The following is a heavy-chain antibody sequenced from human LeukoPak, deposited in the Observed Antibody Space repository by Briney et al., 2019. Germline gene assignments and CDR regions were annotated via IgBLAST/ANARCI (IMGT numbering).Heavy chain of an antibody. D-gene: IGHD5-12*01. Sequence: PGGSLRLSCAASGFTFDYYGMSWVRQAPGRGLEWVSTISGSGRSTYYADSVKGRFTISRDNSKNTLYLQMNSLRAEDTAVYYCAKGKRGYDFEWIIDNFDYWGQGTLVTVSS. J-gene: IGHJ4*02. CDR1: GFTFDYYG. V-gene: IGHV3-23*01. CDR2: ISGSGRST. CDR3: AKGKRGYDFEWIIDNFDY.